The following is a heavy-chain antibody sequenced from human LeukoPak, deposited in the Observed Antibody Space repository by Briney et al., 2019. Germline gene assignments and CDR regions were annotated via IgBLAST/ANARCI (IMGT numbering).Heavy chain of an antibody. CDR1: GGSISSYY. CDR3: ARHRPGPYDY. V-gene: IGHV4-59*08. CDR2: IYYSGST. Sequence: SETLSLTCTVSGGSISSYYWGWIRQPPGKGLEWIGYIYYSGSTSYNPSPKSRVTISVDSSKNQFSLSLSSVTAADTAVYYCARHRPGPYDYWGQGTLVTVSS. J-gene: IGHJ4*02.